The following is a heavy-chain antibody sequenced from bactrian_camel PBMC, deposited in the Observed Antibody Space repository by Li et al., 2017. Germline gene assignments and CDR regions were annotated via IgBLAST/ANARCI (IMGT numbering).Heavy chain of an antibody. D-gene: IGHD7*01. CDR1: GYITSSPC. CDR3: AAQRSGDWYCGFSRFEYDY. Sequence: HVQLVESGGGSVQAGGSLRLSCAAAGYITSSPCMGWFRQAPGKEREGVATIWSYGSTAYADSVKGRFTISKDNAQNSLYLQMDSLEPEDTGMYYCAAQRSGDWYCGFSRFEYDYWGQGTQVTVS. CDR2: IWSYGST. J-gene: IGHJ4*01. V-gene: IGHV3S53*01.